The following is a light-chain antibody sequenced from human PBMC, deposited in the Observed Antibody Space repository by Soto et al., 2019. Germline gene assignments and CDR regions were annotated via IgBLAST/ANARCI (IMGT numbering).Light chain of an antibody. Sequence: EIVLTQSPGTLSLSPGDRATLSCRASQSLSGDYLAWYQQKPGQAPRLLIYDASRRATDIPARFSGSGSGTYFALPISRLEPADFAVYFCQQYDTFPRTFGQGTKVEIQ. V-gene: IGKV3-20*01. CDR3: QQYDTFPRT. CDR2: DAS. CDR1: QSLSGDY. J-gene: IGKJ1*01.